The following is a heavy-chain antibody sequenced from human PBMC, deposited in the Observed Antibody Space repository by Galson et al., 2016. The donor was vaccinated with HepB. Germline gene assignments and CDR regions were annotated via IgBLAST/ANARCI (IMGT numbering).Heavy chain of an antibody. V-gene: IGHV4-61*08. CDR2: FYSSENT. CDR1: GGSVSSGGYF. CDR3: SRDRPGSLFAY. Sequence: ETLSLTCTVSGGSVSSGGYFWRWIRQPPGKGLDWIGYFYSSENTTYNPTLRIRVTISGDTSRNPFALNRPSVTAAATAAYYCSRDRPGSLFAYWGQGTLVTVSS. J-gene: IGHJ4*02. D-gene: IGHD3-10*01.